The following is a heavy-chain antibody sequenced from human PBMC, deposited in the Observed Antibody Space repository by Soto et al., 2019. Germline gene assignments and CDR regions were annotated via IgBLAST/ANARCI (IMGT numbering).Heavy chain of an antibody. CDR3: ASIPRGNTFGWFDY. Sequence: QVQLRESGPGLVKPSETLSLTCTVSGGSISSYYWSWIRQPPGKGLEWIGYIYHSGSTKYNPSLNSRVTISMDSSRHQFSLKLSFVTAADTAIYYCASIPRGNTFGWFDYWGQGSLVTVSS. V-gene: IGHV4-59*01. CDR2: IYHSGST. J-gene: IGHJ4*02. D-gene: IGHD5-18*01. CDR1: GGSISSYY.